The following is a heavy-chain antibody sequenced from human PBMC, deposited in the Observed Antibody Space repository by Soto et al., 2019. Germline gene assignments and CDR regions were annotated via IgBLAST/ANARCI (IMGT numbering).Heavy chain of an antibody. Sequence: GESLKISCKGSGYSFTSYWISWVRQMPGKGLEWMGRIDPSDSYTNYSPSFQGHVTIPADKSISTAYLQWSSLKASDTAMYYCARRGIAVAAYYYYGMDVWGQGTTVTVSS. CDR1: GYSFTSYW. CDR3: ARRGIAVAAYYYYGMDV. D-gene: IGHD6-19*01. CDR2: IDPSDSYT. J-gene: IGHJ6*02. V-gene: IGHV5-10-1*01.